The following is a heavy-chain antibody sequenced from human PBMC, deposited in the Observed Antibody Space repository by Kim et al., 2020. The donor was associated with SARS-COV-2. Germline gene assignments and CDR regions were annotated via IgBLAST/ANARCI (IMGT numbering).Heavy chain of an antibody. Sequence: SETLSLTCIVSGGSISSSSYYWAWMRQPPGKGQEWIASIYYTGSTYYNPSLKTRVTISVDTSKNQFSLKLSSVIAADTAVYYCARTAYCTSATCYRGWVDSWGQGTLVTVSS. V-gene: IGHV4-39*01. D-gene: IGHD2-2*02. CDR3: ARTAYCTSATCYRGWVDS. CDR1: GGSISSSSYY. J-gene: IGHJ5*01. CDR2: IYYTGST.